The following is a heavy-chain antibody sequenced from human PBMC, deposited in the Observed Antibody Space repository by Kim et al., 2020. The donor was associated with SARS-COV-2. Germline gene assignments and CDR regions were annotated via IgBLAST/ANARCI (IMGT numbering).Heavy chain of an antibody. J-gene: IGHJ6*02. Sequence: GGSLRLSCAASGFTFSSYWMSWVRQAPGKGLEWVANIKQDGSEKYYVDSVKGRFTISRDNAKNSLYLQMNSLRAEDTAVYYCARDKGKLERPRRYYYYGMDVWGQGTTVTVSS. CDR3: ARDKGKLERPRRYYYYGMDV. D-gene: IGHD1-1*01. CDR1: GFTFSSYW. V-gene: IGHV3-7*03. CDR2: IKQDGSEK.